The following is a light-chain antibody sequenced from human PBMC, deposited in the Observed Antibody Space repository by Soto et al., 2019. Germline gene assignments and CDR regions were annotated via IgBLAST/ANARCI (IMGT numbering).Light chain of an antibody. CDR2: EVT. CDR3: CSFGGSGYV. V-gene: IGLV2-23*02. Sequence: QSVLTQPASVSGSPGQSITISCSGATSDVGIVSLYQHHSGKAPKLMIHEVTKRPSGVSDRFSGSKSGNSASLTISGLQAEDEADYFCCSFGGSGYVFGTGTKVTVL. J-gene: IGLJ1*01. CDR1: TSDVGI.